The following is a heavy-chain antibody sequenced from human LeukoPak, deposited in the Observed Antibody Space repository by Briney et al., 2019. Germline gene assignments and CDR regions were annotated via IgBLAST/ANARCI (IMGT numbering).Heavy chain of an antibody. J-gene: IGHJ4*02. CDR1: GFTFSSYW. V-gene: IGHV3-7*01. Sequence: GGSLRLSCAASGFTFSSYWMSWVRQAPGKGLEWVANIKQDGSEKYYVDSVKGRFTISRDNAKNSLYLQMNSLRAEDTAVYYCARVYGSSGYYQYYFDYWGQGTLVTVSS. CDR3: ARVYGSSGYYQYYFDY. D-gene: IGHD3-22*01. CDR2: IKQDGSEK.